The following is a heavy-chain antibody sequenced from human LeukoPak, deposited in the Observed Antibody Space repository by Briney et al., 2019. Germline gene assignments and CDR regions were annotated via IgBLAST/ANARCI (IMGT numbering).Heavy chain of an antibody. CDR3: ATAGSTMVRGAIGY. D-gene: IGHD3-10*01. V-gene: IGHV4-39*07. J-gene: IGHJ4*02. CDR2: IYYSGST. Sequence: SETLSLTCTVSGGSISSSSYYWGWIRQPPGKGLEWIGRIYYSGSTYYNPSLKSRVTISVDTSKNQFSLKLSSVTAADTAVYYCATAGSTMVRGAIGYWGQGTLVTVSS. CDR1: GGSISSSSYY.